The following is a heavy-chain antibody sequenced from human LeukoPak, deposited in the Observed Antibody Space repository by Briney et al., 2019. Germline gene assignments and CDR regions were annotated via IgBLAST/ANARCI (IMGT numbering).Heavy chain of an antibody. V-gene: IGHV5-51*01. CDR3: ARHRYFQL. J-gene: IGHJ1*01. Sequence: GESLKISCKGSGYSFSSYWVAWVRQMPGKGLEWMGIIFPADSDTRYSPSFQGQVTISVDKSINTAYLQWSSLKASDTAMYYCARHRYFQLWGQGPLVTVSS. CDR1: GYSFSSYW. CDR2: IFPADSDT.